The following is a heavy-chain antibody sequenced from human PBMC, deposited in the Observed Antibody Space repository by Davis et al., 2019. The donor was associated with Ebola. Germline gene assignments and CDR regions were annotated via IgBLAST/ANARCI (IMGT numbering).Heavy chain of an antibody. V-gene: IGHV4-59*01. CDR1: GGSINNYF. CDR3: AREPINYYHGMDV. Sequence: MPGGSLRLSCTVSGGSINNYFWSWIRQPPGKGLEWIGNIHYLGNTNYNPSLKSRVTMSVDTSKNQFSLKLTSVTAADTAVYYCAREPINYYHGMDVWGTGTTVTVSS. J-gene: IGHJ6*04. CDR2: IHYLGNT.